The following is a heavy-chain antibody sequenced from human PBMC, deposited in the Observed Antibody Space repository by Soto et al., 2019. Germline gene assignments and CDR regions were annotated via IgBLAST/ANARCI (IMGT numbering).Heavy chain of an antibody. D-gene: IGHD3-22*01. CDR1: GFTFSSYS. V-gene: IGHV3-21*01. CDR3: ARGYHYYDSSGYDKWAAFAI. J-gene: IGHJ3*02. CDR2: ISSSSSYI. Sequence: EVQLVESGGGLVKPGGSLRLSCAASGFTFSSYSMSWVSQDPGKWLEWVSSISSSSSYIYYADSVKGRFTNSRDNAKNSLYLQMSSLRAEDTAVYYCARGYHYYDSSGYDKWAAFAIWGQGTLVPVSS.